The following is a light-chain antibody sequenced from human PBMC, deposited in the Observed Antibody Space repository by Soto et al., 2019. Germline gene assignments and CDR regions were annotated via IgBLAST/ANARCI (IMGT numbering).Light chain of an antibody. V-gene: IGKV3-15*01. CDR3: KQYHHWPVS. Sequence: ILLTQSPDTLSVSPGERVTLSCRASQSVTINLAWYQHTPGQSPSLLISGASSGATGLPSRFSGSGSWTDFTLTINSLQSEDAAVYYCKQYHHWPVSFGGGTKVDIK. CDR2: GAS. J-gene: IGKJ4*01. CDR1: QSVTIN.